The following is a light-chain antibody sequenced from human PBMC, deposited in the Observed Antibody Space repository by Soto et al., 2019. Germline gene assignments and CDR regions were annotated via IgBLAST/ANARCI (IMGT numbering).Light chain of an antibody. V-gene: IGKV2-30*01. Sequence: DVVMTQSPLSLAVTLGQPASISCRSSQSLRCGDGNTHLNWYHQRPGQSPRRLIYKVSNRDSGVPDRFSGSGSGTDFTLKISRVEAEDVGVYYCMQGTHWPPYTFGQGTKLEIK. J-gene: IGKJ2*01. CDR1: QSLRCGDGNTH. CDR2: KVS. CDR3: MQGTHWPPYT.